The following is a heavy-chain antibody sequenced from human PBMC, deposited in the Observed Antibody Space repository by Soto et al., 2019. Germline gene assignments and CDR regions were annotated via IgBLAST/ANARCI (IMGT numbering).Heavy chain of an antibody. D-gene: IGHD6-13*01. J-gene: IGHJ4*02. CDR3: VRVEGSSSWYETDS. CDR2: SYHGASS. CDR1: GYSISSGYY. V-gene: IGHV4-38-2*01. Sequence: ASETLSLTCAVSGYSISSGYYWGWIRQPPGKGLEWIGTSYHGASSYYNPSLRSRITISLDTSNNQFSLKLSSVTAADTAVYFCVRVEGSSSWYETDSWGPGTLVTVSS.